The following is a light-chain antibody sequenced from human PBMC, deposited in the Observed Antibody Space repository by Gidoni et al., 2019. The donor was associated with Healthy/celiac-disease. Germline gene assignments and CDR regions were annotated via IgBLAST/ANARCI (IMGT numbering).Light chain of an antibody. V-gene: IGKV3-11*01. CDR3: QQRSNWPGPLT. CDR1: QSVSSY. Sequence: DIVLTQSPATLSLSPGERATLSCRASQSVSSYLAWYQQKPGQAPRLLIYDASNRATGIPARFSGSGSGTDFTLTNSSLEPEDFAIYYCQQRSNWPGPLTFGGXTKVEIK. J-gene: IGKJ4*01. CDR2: DAS.